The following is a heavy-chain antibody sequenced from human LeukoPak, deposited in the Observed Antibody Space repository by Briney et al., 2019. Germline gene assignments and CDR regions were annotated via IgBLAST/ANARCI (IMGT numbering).Heavy chain of an antibody. D-gene: IGHD3-10*01. CDR1: GGSISSSNW. V-gene: IGHV4-4*02. Sequence: SGTLSLTCAVSGGSISSSNWWSWVRQPPGKGLELIGEIYHSGSTNYKPSLKSRVTISVDKSKNQFSLKLSSVTAADTAVYYCARALYCYGSGSYSPDAFDIWGQGTMVTVSS. J-gene: IGHJ3*02. CDR3: ARALYCYGSGSYSPDAFDI. CDR2: IYHSGST.